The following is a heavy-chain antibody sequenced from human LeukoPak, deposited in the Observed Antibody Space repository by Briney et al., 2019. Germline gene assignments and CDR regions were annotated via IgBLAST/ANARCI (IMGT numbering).Heavy chain of an antibody. V-gene: IGHV3-9*01. CDR2: MSWNSGSI. Sequence: SLRLSCAASGFTFDDYAMHLVRQAPGKGLEWVSGMSWNSGSIGYADSVKGRFTISRDNAKNSLYLQMNSLRAEDTALYYCAKASPAPYSSGWGPLDYWGQGTLVTVSS. CDR3: AKASPAPYSSGWGPLDY. D-gene: IGHD6-19*01. CDR1: GFTFDDYA. J-gene: IGHJ4*02.